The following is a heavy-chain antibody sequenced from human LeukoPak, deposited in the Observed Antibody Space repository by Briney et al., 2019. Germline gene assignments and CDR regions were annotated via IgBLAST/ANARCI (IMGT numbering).Heavy chain of an antibody. D-gene: IGHD2-15*01. CDR3: ARGTSGRGGYFDY. V-gene: IGHV3-23*01. CDR1: GFTFSSYA. CDR2: ISGSGGST. Sequence: PGGSLRLSCAASGFTFSSYAMSWVRQAPGKGLEWVSAISGSGGSTYYADSVKGRFTISRDNSKNTLYLQMNSLRAEDTAVYYCARGTSGRGGYFDYWGQGTLVTVSS. J-gene: IGHJ4*02.